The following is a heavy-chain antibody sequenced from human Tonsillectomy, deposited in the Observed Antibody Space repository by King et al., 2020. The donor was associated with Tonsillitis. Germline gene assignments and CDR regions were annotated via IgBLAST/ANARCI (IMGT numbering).Heavy chain of an antibody. CDR2: TSYDGSNK. D-gene: IGHD5-24*01. CDR3: ARDLNNGYNSRFFDY. Sequence: VQLVESGGGVVQPGRSLRLSCAASGFTFSSYAMHWVRQAPGKGLEWVAVTSYDGSNKYYADSVKGRFTISRDNSKNTLYLQMNSLRAEDTAVYYCARDLNNGYNSRFFDYWGQGTLVTVSS. CDR1: GFTFSSYA. V-gene: IGHV3-30*04. J-gene: IGHJ4*02.